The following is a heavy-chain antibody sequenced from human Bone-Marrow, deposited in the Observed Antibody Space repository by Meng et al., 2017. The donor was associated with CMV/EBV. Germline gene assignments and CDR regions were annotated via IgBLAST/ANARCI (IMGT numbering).Heavy chain of an antibody. CDR1: GFTFSSYG. D-gene: IGHD4-17*01. Sequence: GGFLRLSCAASGFTFSSYGMHWVRQAPGKGLEWVAFIRYDGSNKYYADSVKGRFTISRDNAKNTLYLQMNSLRAEDTAVYYCASSPDYGEDYWGQGTLVTVSS. J-gene: IGHJ4*02. CDR2: IRYDGSNK. CDR3: ASSPDYGEDY. V-gene: IGHV3-30*02.